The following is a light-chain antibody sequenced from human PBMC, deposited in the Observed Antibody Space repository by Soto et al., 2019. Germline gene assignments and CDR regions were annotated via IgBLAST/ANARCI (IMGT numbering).Light chain of an antibody. J-gene: IGKJ5*01. V-gene: IGKV1-33*01. CDR2: DGS. CDR1: QDITNY. CDR3: QQFDSLPIT. Sequence: DLQMTQSPSSLSASVGDRVTITCQASQDITNYLNWYQQKPGKAPRLLVYDGSNLDTVVPSRFSGSGSGTHFSFTISSLHPEDIATYYCQQFDSLPITFGQGTRLEI.